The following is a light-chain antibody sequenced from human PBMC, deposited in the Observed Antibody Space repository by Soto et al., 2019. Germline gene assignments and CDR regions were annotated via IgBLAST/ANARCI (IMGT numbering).Light chain of an antibody. V-gene: IGKV1-5*01. J-gene: IGKJ1*01. CDR1: QSISSW. CDR2: DAS. CDR3: QQYNSDSWT. Sequence: DIQMTQSPSTLSASVGDRVTITCRASQSISSWLAWYQQKPGKAPKLLIYDASSLESGVPSRFSGSGSGTEFTLTIISLQPDDFATYYCQQYNSDSWTFGQGTKVDIK.